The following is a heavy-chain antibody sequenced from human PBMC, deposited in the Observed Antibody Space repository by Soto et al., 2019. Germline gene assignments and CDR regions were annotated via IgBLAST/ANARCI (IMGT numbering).Heavy chain of an antibody. V-gene: IGHV1-46*01. CDR2: INPNGGDT. J-gene: IGHJ4*02. CDR1: GYTFTYYH. D-gene: IGHD5-18*01. Sequence: ASVKVSCKASGYTFTYYHVHWVRQAPGQGLEWMGIINPNGGDTTYAQKFQGRVTMTRDTSTSTVYMEMSSLRSEDTALYYCARVPYCYGLLFYLDYWGQGTLVTVSS. CDR3: ARVPYCYGLLFYLDY.